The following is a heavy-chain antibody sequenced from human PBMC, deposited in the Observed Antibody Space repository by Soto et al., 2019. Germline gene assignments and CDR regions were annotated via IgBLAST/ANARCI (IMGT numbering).Heavy chain of an antibody. CDR3: ARYYDFGSGYWHYYRDV. J-gene: IGHJ6*03. Sequence: EVQLVESGGGLVKPGGSLRLSCAASGFTFSSYSMNWVRKAPGKGLEWVSSIRSSSSDIYYADSVKGRFTISRDNAKTSLYLQMNSLRAEDKAVYYCARYYDFGSGYWHYYRDVWVKGPTVTVSS. V-gene: IGHV3-21*01. D-gene: IGHD3-3*01. CDR1: GFTFSSYS. CDR2: IRSSSSDI.